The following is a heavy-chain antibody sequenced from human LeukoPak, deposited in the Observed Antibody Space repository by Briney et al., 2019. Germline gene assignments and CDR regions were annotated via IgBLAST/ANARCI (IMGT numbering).Heavy chain of an antibody. J-gene: IGHJ4*02. CDR3: AKESHYDSGAYYVDY. Sequence: GGSLRLSCAASGFTFSSYWMHWVRHAPGKGLVWVSRINSDGSSTNYADSVKGRFTFSRDNSKNMLYLQMNSLRAEDTGVYYCAKESHYDSGAYYVDYWGQGTLVTVSS. CDR1: GFTFSSYW. V-gene: IGHV3-74*01. D-gene: IGHD3-10*01. CDR2: INSDGSST.